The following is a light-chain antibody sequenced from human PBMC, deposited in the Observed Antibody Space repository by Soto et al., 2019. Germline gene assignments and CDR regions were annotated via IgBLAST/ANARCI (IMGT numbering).Light chain of an antibody. J-gene: IGKJ2*01. CDR2: KAS. Sequence: DIQMTQSPSTLSASVGDRVTITCRASQTISSWLAWYQQKPGKAPKLLIYKASSLESGVPSRFSGSGSGTEFTLTIXXLQPDDFATYYCQQYNSPYTFGQGTKLEIK. V-gene: IGKV1-5*03. CDR1: QTISSW. CDR3: QQYNSPYT.